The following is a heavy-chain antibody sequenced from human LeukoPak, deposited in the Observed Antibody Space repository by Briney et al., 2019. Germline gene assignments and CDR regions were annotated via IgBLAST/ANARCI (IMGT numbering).Heavy chain of an antibody. CDR3: ARDRPSYYYDSSGYSLRQY. V-gene: IGHV3-74*01. Sequence: GGSLRLSCAASGFTFSSYWMHWVRQAPGKGLVWVSRINSDGSSTSYADSVKGRFTISRDNAKNTLYLQMNSLRAEDTAVYYCARDRPSYYYDSSGYSLRQYWGQGTLVTVSS. J-gene: IGHJ4*02. CDR2: INSDGSST. CDR1: GFTFSSYW. D-gene: IGHD3-22*01.